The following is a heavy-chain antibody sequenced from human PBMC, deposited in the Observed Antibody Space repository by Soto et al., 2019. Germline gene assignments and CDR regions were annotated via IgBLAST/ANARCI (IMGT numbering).Heavy chain of an antibody. V-gene: IGHV4-30-2*01. D-gene: IGHD2-2*03. CDR2: MYHSGST. Sequence: PSETLSLTCAVSGGSISSGGYSWSGIRQPPGKGLEWIGYMYHSGSTYYNPSLKSRVTISIDRSKNQFSLKLSSVTAADTAVYFCAREGNLGRWIQPLDSWGQGTLVTVSS. CDR1: GGSISSGGYS. CDR3: AREGNLGRWIQPLDS. J-gene: IGHJ4*02.